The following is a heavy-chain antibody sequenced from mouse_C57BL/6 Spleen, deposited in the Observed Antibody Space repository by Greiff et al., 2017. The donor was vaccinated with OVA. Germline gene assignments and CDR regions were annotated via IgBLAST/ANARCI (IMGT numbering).Heavy chain of an antibody. J-gene: IGHJ2*01. Sequence: QVQLQQSGAELVRPGASVTLSCTASGYTFTDYEMHWVKQTPVHGLEWIGAIDPETGGTAYNQKFKGKAILTADKSSSTAYMELRSLTSEDSAVYYCTNGNSYFDYWGQGTTLTVSS. CDR3: TNGNSYFDY. CDR1: GYTFTDYE. CDR2: IDPETGGT. V-gene: IGHV1-15*01. D-gene: IGHD2-1*01.